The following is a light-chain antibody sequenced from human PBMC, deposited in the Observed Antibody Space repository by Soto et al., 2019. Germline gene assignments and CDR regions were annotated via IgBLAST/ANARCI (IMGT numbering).Light chain of an antibody. J-gene: IGLJ1*01. Sequence: QSVLTQPVSVSGSPGQSITISCTGTSSDIGDSNYVSWYQQHPGKAPKLVIYDVSNRPSGVSNRFSGSKSANTASLTISGLQAEDEADYYCSSFRSSSTSYVFGTGPKVTVL. CDR2: DVS. CDR3: SSFRSSSTSYV. V-gene: IGLV2-14*03. CDR1: SSDIGDSNY.